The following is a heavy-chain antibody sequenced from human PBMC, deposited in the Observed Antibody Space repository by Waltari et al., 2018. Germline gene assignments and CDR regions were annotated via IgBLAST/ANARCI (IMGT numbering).Heavy chain of an antibody. D-gene: IGHD5-12*01. CDR1: GGTFSSYA. Sequence: QVQLVQSGAEVKKPGSSVKVSCKASGGTFSSYAISWVRQAPGQGLEWMGGISPIFGTANDAQKFQGRVTSTADESTSTAYMELSSLRSEDTAVYYCAREGRDGYNYDYGMDVWGQGTTVTVSS. J-gene: IGHJ6*02. V-gene: IGHV1-69*01. CDR2: ISPIFGTA. CDR3: AREGRDGYNYDYGMDV.